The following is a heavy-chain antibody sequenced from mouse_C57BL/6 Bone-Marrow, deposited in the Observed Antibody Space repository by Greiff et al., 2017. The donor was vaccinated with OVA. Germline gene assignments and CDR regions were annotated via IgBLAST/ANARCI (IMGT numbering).Heavy chain of an antibody. J-gene: IGHJ2*01. CDR2: INPYNGGT. V-gene: IGHV1-19*01. Sequence: VQLKESGPVLVKPGASVKMSCKASGYTFTDYYMNWVKQSHGKSLEWIGVINPYNGGTSYNQKFKGKATLTVDKSSSTAYMELNSLTSEDSAVYYCARDGTNYWGQGTTLTVSS. CDR1: GYTFTDYY. CDR3: ARDGTNY. D-gene: IGHD4-1*01.